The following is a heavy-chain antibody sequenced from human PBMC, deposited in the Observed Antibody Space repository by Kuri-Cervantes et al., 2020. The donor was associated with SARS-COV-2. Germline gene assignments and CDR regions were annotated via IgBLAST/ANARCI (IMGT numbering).Heavy chain of an antibody. D-gene: IGHD3-3*01. CDR1: EFTFSNYA. CDR3: ARSRKNAYDFWNGVSDSDYFYGFDV. Sequence: GGSLRLSCAASEFTFSNYAMNWVRQAPGKGLEWLSSINSAGTTIYYADSLKGRLTVSRDNGKNSLYLQMNSLRVQDSAIYFCARSRKNAYDFWNGVSDSDYFYGFDVWGQGTTVTVSS. V-gene: IGHV3-21*01. CDR2: INSAGTTI. J-gene: IGHJ6*02.